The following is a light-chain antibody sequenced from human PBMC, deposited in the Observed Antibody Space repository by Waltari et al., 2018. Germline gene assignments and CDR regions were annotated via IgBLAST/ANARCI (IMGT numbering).Light chain of an antibody. J-gene: IGKJ4*01. CDR3: QQYDGIVVT. CDR2: STY. Sequence: EIVLTQSPGTLSLSPGDRATLSCRASQTVSTIALSWYQQKPGQAPRVLIYSTYKRATGIPDRFSGSWSGTDFTLTINRLAPEDFAMYYCQQYDGIVVTFGGGTKVEI. V-gene: IGKV3-20*01. CDR1: QTVSTIA.